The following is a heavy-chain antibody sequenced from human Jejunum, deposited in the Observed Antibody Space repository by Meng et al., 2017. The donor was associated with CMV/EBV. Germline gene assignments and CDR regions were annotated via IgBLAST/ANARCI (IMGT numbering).Heavy chain of an antibody. Sequence: SGFTLNSYGIPWVRQFPGKGLEWVAVLWYDGSRKYFADSVQGRFSISRDDSKNTVYLQMNSLRAEDTAVYYCARDNDGSSHYSQFDYWGQGTLVTVSS. V-gene: IGHV3-33*01. CDR2: LWYDGSRK. CDR3: ARDNDGSSHYSQFDY. CDR1: GFTLNSYG. J-gene: IGHJ4*02. D-gene: IGHD3-22*01.